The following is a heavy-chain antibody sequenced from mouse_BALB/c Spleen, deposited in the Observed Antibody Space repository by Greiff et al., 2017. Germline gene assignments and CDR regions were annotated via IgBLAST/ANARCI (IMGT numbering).Heavy chain of an antibody. CDR1: GFNIKDTY. CDR2: IDPANGNT. CDR3: ARTARATAMDY. V-gene: IGHV14-3*02. D-gene: IGHD3-2*01. J-gene: IGHJ4*01. Sequence: EVQLQQSGAELVKPGASVKLSCTASGFNIKDTYMHWVKQRPEQGLEWIGRIDPANGNTKYDPKFQGKATITADTSSNTAYLQLSSLTSEDTAVYYCARTARATAMDYWGQGTSVTVSS.